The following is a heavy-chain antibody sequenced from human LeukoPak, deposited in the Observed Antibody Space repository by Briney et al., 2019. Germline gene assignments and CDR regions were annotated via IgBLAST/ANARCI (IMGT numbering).Heavy chain of an antibody. CDR2: MTGSGGST. CDR3: AKDPLL. Sequence: SCKASGGTFSSYAMSWVRQAPGKGLQWVSAMTGSGGSTYYAASVKGRFTISRDNSKNTLYLQMNSLRAEDTAVYYCAKDPLLWGQGTLVTVSS. CDR1: GGTFSSYA. V-gene: IGHV3-23*01. J-gene: IGHJ4*02.